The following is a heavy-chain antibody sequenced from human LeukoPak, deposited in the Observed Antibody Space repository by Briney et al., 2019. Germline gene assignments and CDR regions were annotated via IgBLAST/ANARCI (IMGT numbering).Heavy chain of an antibody. CDR2: ISAYNGHT. Sequence: ASVKVSCKASGYTFTSYGFSWVRQAPGQGLERMGWISAYNGHTNYAQKFQGRVTMTTDTSTSTGYTELRSLRSDDTAVYYCARDKDLGAVAGTFDYWGQGTLVTVSS. D-gene: IGHD6-19*01. CDR3: ARDKDLGAVAGTFDY. V-gene: IGHV1-18*04. CDR1: GYTFTSYG. J-gene: IGHJ4*02.